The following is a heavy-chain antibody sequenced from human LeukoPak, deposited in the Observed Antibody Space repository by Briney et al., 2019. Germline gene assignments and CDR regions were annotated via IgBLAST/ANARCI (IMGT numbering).Heavy chain of an antibody. CDR3: ARESIAARTLDY. Sequence: SETLSLTCTVSGGSISGYYWSWIRQPAGKRLEWIGRIYTSGSTNYNPSLKSRVTMSVDTSKNQFSLKLSSVTAADTAVYYCARESIAARTLDYWGQGTLVTVSS. J-gene: IGHJ4*02. CDR1: GGSISGYY. V-gene: IGHV4-4*07. CDR2: IYTSGST. D-gene: IGHD6-6*01.